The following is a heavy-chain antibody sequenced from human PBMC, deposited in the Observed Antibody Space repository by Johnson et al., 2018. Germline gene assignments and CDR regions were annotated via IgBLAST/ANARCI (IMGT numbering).Heavy chain of an antibody. CDR1: GFTFSSYG. CDR3: AKDLYCSSTSCYTTNYYYYGMDV. Sequence: QVQLVESGGGVVQPGRSLRLSCAASGFTFSSYGMHWVRQAPGKGLEWVAVIAYDGSNKYYAASVKGRCTISRDNSKNTLYLQKNSMRAEDTAVYYCAKDLYCSSTSCYTTNYYYYGMDVWGQGTTVTVSS. J-gene: IGHJ6*02. D-gene: IGHD2-2*02. CDR2: IAYDGSNK. V-gene: IGHV3-30*18.